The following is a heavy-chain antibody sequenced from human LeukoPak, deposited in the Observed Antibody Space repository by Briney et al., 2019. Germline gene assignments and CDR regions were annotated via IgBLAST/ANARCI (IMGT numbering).Heavy chain of an antibody. CDR2: IYYSGST. J-gene: IGHJ4*02. CDR3: ARVPSYGDYTTGDY. Sequence: GLXXXGYIYYSGSTSYNPSLKSRFTISVDTSKNQFSLKLSSVTAADTAVYYCARVPSYGDYTTGDYWGQGTLVTVSS. D-gene: IGHD4-17*01. V-gene: IGHV4-30-4*01.